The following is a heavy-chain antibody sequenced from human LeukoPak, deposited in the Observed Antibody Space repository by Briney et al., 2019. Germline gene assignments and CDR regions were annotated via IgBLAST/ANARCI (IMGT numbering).Heavy chain of an antibody. J-gene: IGHJ3*01. V-gene: IGHV3-30*03. CDR2: ISYDGSNK. CDR3: VSGRDLWFGELLQNDPFDL. CDR1: GFTFSNYG. D-gene: IGHD3-10*01. Sequence: GGSLRLSCAASGFTFSNYGLHWVRQAPGKGLEWVALISYDGSNKNYADSVKGRFTISRDNTKNTLYLQMNSLRAEDSAVYYCVSGRDLWFGELLQNDPFDLWGQGTMVTVSS.